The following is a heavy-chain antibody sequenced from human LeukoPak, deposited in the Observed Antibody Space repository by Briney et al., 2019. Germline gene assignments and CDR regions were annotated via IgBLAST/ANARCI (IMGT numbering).Heavy chain of an antibody. CDR3: ARDLRSGYYGPFNWFDP. Sequence: SVKVSCKASGGTFSSYAISWVRQAPGQGLEWMGGIIPIFGTANYAQKFQCRVTITADEFTSTAYMELSSLRSEDTAVYYCARDLRSGYYGPFNWFDPWGQGTLVTVSS. D-gene: IGHD3-3*01. V-gene: IGHV1-69*01. CDR1: GGTFSSYA. CDR2: IIPIFGTA. J-gene: IGHJ5*02.